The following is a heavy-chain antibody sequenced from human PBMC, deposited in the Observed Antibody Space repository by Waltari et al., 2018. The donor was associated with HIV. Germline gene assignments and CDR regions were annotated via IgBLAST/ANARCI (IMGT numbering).Heavy chain of an antibody. J-gene: IGHJ5*02. V-gene: IGHV4-39*01. CDR2: LYYTGNT. D-gene: IGHD2-15*01. CDR1: VGSAFSSVSY. CDR3: ARLDCSGGTCSPFDP. Sequence: QLQLQESGPGLLKPSETLSPTGTVPVGSAFSSVSYWGWIRRPPGRGLEWIGTLYYTGNTYYNPSLQSRVTISVGVSKNQFSLKLGSVSASDTAVYYCARLDCSGGTCSPFDPWGQGTLVTVSS.